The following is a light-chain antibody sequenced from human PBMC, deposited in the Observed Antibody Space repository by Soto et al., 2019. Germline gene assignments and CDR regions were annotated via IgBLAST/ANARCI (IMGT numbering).Light chain of an antibody. Sequence: EIVLTQSPAALSLSPGERATLSCGASQSVAGNFLAWYQHKPGLAPRLLIYDASIRANGIPDRFSGGGSGTDFTLTISRLEPADSAVYYCQHYRSLPPMWTFGLGTKVDI. J-gene: IGKJ1*01. V-gene: IGKV3D-20*01. CDR3: QHYRSLPPMWT. CDR2: DAS. CDR1: QSVAGNF.